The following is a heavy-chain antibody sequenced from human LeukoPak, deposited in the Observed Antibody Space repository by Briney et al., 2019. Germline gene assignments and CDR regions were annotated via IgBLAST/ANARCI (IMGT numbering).Heavy chain of an antibody. CDR3: AKDSRRYCSGGSCFNDY. CDR2: ISGSGGST. J-gene: IGHJ4*02. D-gene: IGHD2-15*01. CDR1: GFTFSSYA. Sequence: GGSLRLSCAASGFTFSSYAMSWVRQAPGKGLEWVSAISGSGGSTYYADSVKGRFTISRDNSKNTLYLQMNSLRAEDTAVYYCAKDSRRYCSGGSCFNDYWGQGTLVTVSS. V-gene: IGHV3-23*01.